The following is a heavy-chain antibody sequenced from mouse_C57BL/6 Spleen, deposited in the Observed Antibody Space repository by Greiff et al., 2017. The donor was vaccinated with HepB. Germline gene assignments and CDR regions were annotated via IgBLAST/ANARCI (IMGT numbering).Heavy chain of an antibody. J-gene: IGHJ3*01. D-gene: IGHD3-2*02. CDR1: GYTFTSYW. Sequence: QVQLQQPGAELVKPGASVKVSCKASGYTFTSYWMHWVKQRPGQGLEWIGSIHPSDSDTNYNQKFKGKATLTVDKSSSTAYMQLSSLTSEDAAVYYCASSGEAYWGQGTLVTVSA. CDR2: IHPSDSDT. V-gene: IGHV1-74*01. CDR3: ASSGEAY.